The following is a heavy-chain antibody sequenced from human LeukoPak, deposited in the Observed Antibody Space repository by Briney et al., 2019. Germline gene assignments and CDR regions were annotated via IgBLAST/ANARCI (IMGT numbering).Heavy chain of an antibody. D-gene: IGHD6-13*01. J-gene: IGHJ5*02. CDR2: INPSGGGT. Sequence: ASVKVSCKASGYTFTSYYMHWVRQAPGQGLEWMGIINPSGGGTNYAQKFQGRVTMTRDTSISTAYMELSRLRSDDTAVYYCAADLGVAAAGTFDPWGQGTLVTVSS. CDR3: AADLGVAAAGTFDP. V-gene: IGHV1-2*02. CDR1: GYTFTSYY.